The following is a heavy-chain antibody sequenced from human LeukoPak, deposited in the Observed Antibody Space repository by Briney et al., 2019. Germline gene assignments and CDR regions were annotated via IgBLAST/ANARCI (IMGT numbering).Heavy chain of an antibody. CDR3: AKDSTGSSGYSDY. J-gene: IGHJ4*02. CDR2: ISYDGSNK. V-gene: IGHV3-30*18. Sequence: GGSLRLSCAASGFTFSSYGMHWVRQAPGKGLEWVAVISYDGSNKHYADSVKGRFTISRDNSKNTLYLQMNSLRAEDTAVYYCAKDSTGSSGYSDYWGQGTLVTVSS. CDR1: GFTFSSYG. D-gene: IGHD3-22*01.